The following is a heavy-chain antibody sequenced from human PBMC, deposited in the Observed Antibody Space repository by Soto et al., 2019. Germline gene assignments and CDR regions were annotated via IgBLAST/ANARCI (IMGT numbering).Heavy chain of an antibody. J-gene: IGHJ4*02. Sequence: GGSLRLSCAVSGFTFSSYAMTWVRQAPGKGLEWVSLMSGSGSRRGYADSVRGRFTISRDNSMNTLYLEMRSLRVENTAIYYCVKEPVPGGSGGAWFDYWGQGTLFTVSS. V-gene: IGHV3-23*01. CDR3: VKEPVPGGSGGAWFDY. CDR1: GFTFSSYA. CDR2: MSGSGSRR. D-gene: IGHD2-15*01.